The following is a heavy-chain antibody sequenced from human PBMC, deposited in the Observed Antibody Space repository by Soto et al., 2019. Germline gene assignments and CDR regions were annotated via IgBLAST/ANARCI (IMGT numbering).Heavy chain of an antibody. CDR1: GFTFSSYG. J-gene: IGHJ4*02. CDR3: ARELEYCSNGVCYPYFDS. Sequence: GGSLRLSCAASGFTFSSYGMHWVRQAPGKGLEWVAVIWNDSNNKYYADSVKGRFTISRDNSKNSFYLQMDSLRAEDTALYYCARELEYCSNGVCYPYFDSWGQGTLVTVSS. D-gene: IGHD2-8*01. V-gene: IGHV3-33*08. CDR2: IWNDSNNK.